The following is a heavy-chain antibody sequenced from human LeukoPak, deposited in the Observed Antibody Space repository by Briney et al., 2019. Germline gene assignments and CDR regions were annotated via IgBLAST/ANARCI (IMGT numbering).Heavy chain of an antibody. CDR1: GGSISSSSYY. CDR2: IYYSGST. J-gene: IGHJ4*02. CDR3: ARVVLSSYFDY. Sequence: SETLSLTCTVSGGSISSSSYYWGWIRQPPGEGLEWIGSIYYSGSTYYNPSLKSRVTISVDTSKNQFSLKLSSVTAADTAVYYCARVVLSSYFDYWGQGTLVTVSS. V-gene: IGHV4-39*07. D-gene: IGHD4/OR15-4a*01.